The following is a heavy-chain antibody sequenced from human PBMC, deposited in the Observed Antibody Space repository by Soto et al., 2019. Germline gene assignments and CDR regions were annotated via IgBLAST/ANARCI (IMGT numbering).Heavy chain of an antibody. CDR1: GFSFGSYA. V-gene: IGHV3-48*02. D-gene: IGHD3-16*01. J-gene: IGHJ4*02. CDR3: ARDGGRSGNLDF. Sequence: EVQLVESGGDLVQPGGSLRLSCAASGFSFGSYAMKWVRQAPRKGLEWVSHINSGSNLIYYGYSVKGRFTISRDNAKNSVYLQMNSLKDEDTAIYYCARDGGRSGNLDFWGQGTLVTVSS. CDR2: INSGSNLI.